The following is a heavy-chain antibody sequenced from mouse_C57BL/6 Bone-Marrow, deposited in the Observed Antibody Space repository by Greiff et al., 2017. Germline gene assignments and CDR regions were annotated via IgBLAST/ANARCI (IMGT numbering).Heavy chain of an antibody. Sequence: DVMLVESGPGLAKPSQTLSLTCSVTGYSITSDYWNWIRKFPGNKLEYMGYISYSGSTYYNPSLKSRISITRDTSKNQYYLQLNSVTTEDTATYYCARRRYYYGSSLDVWGTGTTVTVSS. V-gene: IGHV3-8*01. CDR2: ISYSGST. J-gene: IGHJ1*03. CDR3: ARRRYYYGSSLDV. CDR1: GYSITSDY. D-gene: IGHD1-1*01.